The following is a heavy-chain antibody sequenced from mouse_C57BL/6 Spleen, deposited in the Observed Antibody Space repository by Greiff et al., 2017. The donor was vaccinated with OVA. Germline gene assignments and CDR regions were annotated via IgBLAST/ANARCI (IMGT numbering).Heavy chain of an antibody. J-gene: IGHJ3*01. CDR3: ARHDGYYGAY. CDR1: GFTFSSYG. Sequence: EVQLVESGGDLVKPGGSLTLSCAASGFTFSSYGMSWVRQTPDKRLEWVATISSGGSYTYYPDSVKGRFTISRDNAKNTLYLQMSSLKSEDTAMYYCARHDGYYGAYWGQGTLVTVSA. CDR2: ISSGGSYT. D-gene: IGHD2-3*01. V-gene: IGHV5-6*01.